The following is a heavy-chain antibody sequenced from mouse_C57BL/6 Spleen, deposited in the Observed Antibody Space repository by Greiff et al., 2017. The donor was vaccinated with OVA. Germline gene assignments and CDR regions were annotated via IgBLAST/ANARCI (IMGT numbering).Heavy chain of an antibody. CDR2: IYPGSGST. V-gene: IGHV1-55*01. J-gene: IGHJ3*01. Sequence: QVHVKQPGAELVKPGASVKMSCKASGYTFTSYWITWVKQRPGQGLEWIGDIYPGSGSTNYNEKFKSKATLTVDTSSSTAYMQLSSLTSEDSAVYYCARSKDYDGFAYWGQGTLVTVSA. CDR3: ARSKDYDGFAY. CDR1: GYTFTSYW. D-gene: IGHD2-4*01.